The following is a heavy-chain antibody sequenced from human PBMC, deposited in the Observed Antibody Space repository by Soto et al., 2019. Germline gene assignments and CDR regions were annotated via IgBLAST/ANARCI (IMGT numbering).Heavy chain of an antibody. V-gene: IGHV3-23*01. J-gene: IGHJ3*02. CDR2: IGGAGSNI. D-gene: IGHD5-12*01. CDR3: AKDFVSRYGVYDPFYI. CDR1: GFTFSEYA. Sequence: RLSCAASGFTFSEYAMTWVRQAPGKGLEWVSDIGGAGSNIYYADSVEGRFTVSRDDSKNTLYLRMDSLRVEVTVVYFFAKDFVSRYGVYDPFYIWGPGTMVTVSS.